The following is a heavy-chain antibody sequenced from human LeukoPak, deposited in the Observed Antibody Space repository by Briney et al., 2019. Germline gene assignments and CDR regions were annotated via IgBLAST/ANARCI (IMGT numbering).Heavy chain of an antibody. Sequence: ASVKVSCKASGYTFTSYYKHWVRQAPGQGLEWMGIINPSGGSTSYAQKFQGRVTMTRNMSTSTVYMELSSLRSEDTAVYYCARDMAYCGGDCSRWYYYYYMDVWGKGTTVTVSS. J-gene: IGHJ6*03. D-gene: IGHD2-21*02. CDR3: ARDMAYCGGDCSRWYYYYYMDV. V-gene: IGHV1-46*01. CDR2: INPSGGST. CDR1: GYTFTSYY.